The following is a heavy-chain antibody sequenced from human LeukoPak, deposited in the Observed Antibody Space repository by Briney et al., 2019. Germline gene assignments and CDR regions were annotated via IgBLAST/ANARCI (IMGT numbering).Heavy chain of an antibody. CDR2: IYYSGSI. V-gene: IGHV4-59*01. CDR3: ARGPYSGYTLRPLDY. CDR1: GVSISTYY. Sequence: SETLSLTCTVSGVSISTYYWSWLRQSPGKGLEWIGHIYYSGSIKYNPSLKSRVTMSLDTSKNQFSLKLSSVTAADTAVYCCARGPYSGYTLRPLDYWGQGTLVTVSS. J-gene: IGHJ4*02. D-gene: IGHD5-12*01.